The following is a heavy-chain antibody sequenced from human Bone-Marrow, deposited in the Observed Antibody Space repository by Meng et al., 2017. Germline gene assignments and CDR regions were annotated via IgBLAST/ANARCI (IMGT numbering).Heavy chain of an antibody. CDR3: AYDSFGYSFDY. CDR1: GFTFSSYA. Sequence: QVQLVESGGGVVQPGRSLSVSCAASGFTFSSYAMHWVRQAPGKVLEWVAVISSDGTKKYYADSVKGRFTISRDNSKNTLYLQINSLRAEDTAVYYCAYDSFGYSFDYWGQGTLVTVSS. D-gene: IGHD3-22*01. J-gene: IGHJ4*02. V-gene: IGHV3-30-3*01. CDR2: ISSDGTKK.